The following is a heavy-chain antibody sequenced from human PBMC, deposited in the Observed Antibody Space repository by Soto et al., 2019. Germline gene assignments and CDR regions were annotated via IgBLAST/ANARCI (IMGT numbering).Heavy chain of an antibody. CDR1: GGTFSSYA. V-gene: IGHV1-69*01. CDR3: ARGTVATIYYYYYGMDV. D-gene: IGHD5-12*01. Sequence: QLQLVQSGAEVKKPGSSVKFSCKASGGTFSSYAISWVRQAPGQGLEWMGGIIPIFGTANYAQKFQGRVTITADESTSTAYMELSSLSSEDTAVYYCARGTVATIYYYYYGMDVWGQGTTVTVSS. J-gene: IGHJ6*02. CDR2: IIPIFGTA.